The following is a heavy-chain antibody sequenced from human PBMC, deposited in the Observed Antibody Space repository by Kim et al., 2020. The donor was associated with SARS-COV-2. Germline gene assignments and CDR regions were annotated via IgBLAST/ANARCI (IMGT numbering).Heavy chain of an antibody. Sequence: ADSVKGLFTISRDNSKNTLYLQMNSLRAEDTAVYYCAKDPRWLVTPTFDYWGQGTLVTVSS. J-gene: IGHJ4*02. D-gene: IGHD6-19*01. CDR3: AKDPRWLVTPTFDY. V-gene: IGHV3-23*01.